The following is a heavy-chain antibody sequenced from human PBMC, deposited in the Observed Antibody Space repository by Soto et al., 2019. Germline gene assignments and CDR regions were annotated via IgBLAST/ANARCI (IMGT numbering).Heavy chain of an antibody. D-gene: IGHD6-19*01. CDR1: GYTFSGYW. J-gene: IGHJ4*02. CDR2: IYAGDSDT. V-gene: IGHV5-51*01. CDR3: ARPLSSGWAGADY. Sequence: GESLKISCKGSGYTFSGYWIGWVRQMPGKGLEWMGIIYAGDSDTRYSPSFQGQVTMSVDKSINTAYLQWSSLKPSDTATYYCARPLSSGWAGADYRGQGTLVTVSS.